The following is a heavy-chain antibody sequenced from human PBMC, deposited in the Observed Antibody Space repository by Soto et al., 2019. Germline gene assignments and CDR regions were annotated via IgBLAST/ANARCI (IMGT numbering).Heavy chain of an antibody. V-gene: IGHV3-66*01. CDR2: IYSGGST. CDR1: GFTVSSNY. CDR3: ARGHGWNYFDS. Sequence: GGSLRLSCAASGFTVSSNYMSWVRQAPGKGLEWVSVIYSGGSTYYADSVKGRFAISRDSSKNTLYLQMNSLRAEDTALYYCARGHGWNYFDSWGQGTLVTVSS. D-gene: IGHD6-19*01. J-gene: IGHJ4*02.